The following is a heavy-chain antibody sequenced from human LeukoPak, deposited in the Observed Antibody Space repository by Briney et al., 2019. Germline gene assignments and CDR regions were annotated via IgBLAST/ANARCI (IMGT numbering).Heavy chain of an antibody. CDR1: GYTFTSYY. V-gene: IGHV1-46*01. D-gene: IGHD3-3*01. CDR2: INPSGGST. CDR3: ARDGQIRGFLGWLSSGPMDV. J-gene: IGHJ6*03. Sequence: GASVKVSCKASGYTFTSYYMHWVRQAPGQGLEWMGIINPSGGSTSYAQKFQDRVTMTRDTSTSTVYMELSSLRSEDTAVYYCARDGQIRGFLGWLSSGPMDVWGKGTTVTVSS.